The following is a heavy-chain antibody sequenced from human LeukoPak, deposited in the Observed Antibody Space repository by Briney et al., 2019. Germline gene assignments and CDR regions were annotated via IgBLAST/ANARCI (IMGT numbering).Heavy chain of an antibody. D-gene: IGHD1-26*01. Sequence: PSETLSLTCTVSGGSISSSSYYWGWIRQPPGEGLEWIGSIYYSGSTYYNPSLKSRVTISVDTSKNQFSLKLSSVTAADTAVYYCARTVRGATTPTLFDYWGQGTLVTVSS. CDR3: ARTVRGATTPTLFDY. V-gene: IGHV4-39*01. CDR2: IYYSGST. J-gene: IGHJ4*02. CDR1: GGSISSSSYY.